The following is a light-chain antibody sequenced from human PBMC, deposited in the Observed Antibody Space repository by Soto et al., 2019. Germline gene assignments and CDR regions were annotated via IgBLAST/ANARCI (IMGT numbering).Light chain of an antibody. CDR3: SSYTTSSTRG. CDR1: SSDVGIYNY. CDR2: EVT. J-gene: IGLJ1*01. V-gene: IGLV2-14*01. Sequence: QSVLTQPASVSGSAGESIAISCTGSSSDVGIYNYVSWYQHHPGKVPKRIIYEVTSRPSGVPIRFSGSKSGNTASLTISGLQPEDEADYYCSSYTTSSTRGFGTGTEFTVL.